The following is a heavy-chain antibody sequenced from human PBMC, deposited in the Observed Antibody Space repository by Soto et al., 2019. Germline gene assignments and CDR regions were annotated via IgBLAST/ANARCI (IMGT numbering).Heavy chain of an antibody. V-gene: IGHV5-51*01. J-gene: IGHJ4*02. CDR1: GYSFTRRW. Sequence: KISCKGSGYSFTRRWIAWVRQMPEKGLEWMGMIYPGDSDTRYSPSFQGQVTISADKSIGTAYLKWSSLKASDTAIYYCARTRDYGGNSRSPFDYWGQGTLVTVSS. D-gene: IGHD2-21*02. CDR3: ARTRDYGGNSRSPFDY. CDR2: IYPGDSDT.